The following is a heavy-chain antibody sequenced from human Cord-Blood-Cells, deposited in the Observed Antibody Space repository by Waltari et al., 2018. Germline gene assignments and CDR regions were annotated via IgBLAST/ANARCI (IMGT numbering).Heavy chain of an antibody. CDR2: ISGSGGST. D-gene: IGHD2-21*01. CDR1: GFTFSSYA. Sequence: EVQLLESGGGLVQPGGSLRLSCAAYGFTFSSYAMSWVRQAPGKGLEWVSAISGSGGSTYYADSVKGRFTIARDKSKNTLYLQMNSLRAEDTSVYYCAKYCGGDCDAFDIWGQGTMVTVSS. V-gene: IGHV3-23*01. CDR3: AKYCGGDCDAFDI. J-gene: IGHJ3*02.